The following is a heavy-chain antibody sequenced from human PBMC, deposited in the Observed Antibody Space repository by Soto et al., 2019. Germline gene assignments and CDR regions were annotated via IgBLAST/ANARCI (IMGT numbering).Heavy chain of an antibody. J-gene: IGHJ6*02. CDR3: ARRNNRKEVSGMDI. CDR1: GGCMSSSSYY. D-gene: IGHD1-20*01. Sequence: PSGRPALTCAVSGGCMSSSSYYWGWIRQPPGKGLEWIGSIYYSGSTYYNPSLKSRVTISVDTSKNQFSLKLSSVTAADTAVYYCARRNNRKEVSGMDISGQGPTVTVS. CDR2: IYYSGST. V-gene: IGHV4-39*01.